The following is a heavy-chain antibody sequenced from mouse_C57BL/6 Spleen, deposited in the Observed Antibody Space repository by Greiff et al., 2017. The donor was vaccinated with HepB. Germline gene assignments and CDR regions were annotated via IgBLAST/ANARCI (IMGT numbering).Heavy chain of an antibody. J-gene: IGHJ4*01. D-gene: IGHD1-1*01. CDR2: IHPNSGST. V-gene: IGHV1-64*01. CDR3: ARWITTVYAMDY. Sequence: QVQLQQPGAELVKPGASVKLSCKASGYTFTSYWMHWVKQRPGQGLEWIGMIHPNSGSTNYNEKFKSKATLTVDKSSSTAYMQLSSLTSEDSAVYYCARWITTVYAMDYWGQGTSVTVSS. CDR1: GYTFTSYW.